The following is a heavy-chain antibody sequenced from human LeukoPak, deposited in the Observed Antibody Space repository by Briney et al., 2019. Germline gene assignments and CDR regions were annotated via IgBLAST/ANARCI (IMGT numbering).Heavy chain of an antibody. J-gene: IGHJ4*02. CDR3: ARFPLQQLERRGPFDY. D-gene: IGHD1-1*01. CDR1: GGSFSGYY. CDR2: INHSGST. Sequence: PSETLSLTCAVYGGSFSGYYWSWIRQPPGKGLEWIGEINHSGSTNYNPSLKSRVTISVDTSKNQFSLKPSSVTAADTAVYYCARFPLQQLERRGPFDYWGQGTLVTVSS. V-gene: IGHV4-34*01.